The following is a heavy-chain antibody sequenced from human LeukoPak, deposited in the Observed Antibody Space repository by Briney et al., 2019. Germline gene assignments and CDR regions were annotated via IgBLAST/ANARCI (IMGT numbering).Heavy chain of an antibody. D-gene: IGHD1-14*01. J-gene: IGHJ4*02. CDR2: IKSKTDGGTI. CDR1: GFTFSSYW. Sequence: SGGSLRLSCAASGFTFSSYWMSWVRQAPGKGLEWVGRIKSKTDGGTIDYAAPANGRFTISRDDSRNTVYLQMDSLKTEDTAVYYCTTDSGNYWGQGTLVTVSS. V-gene: IGHV3-15*01. CDR3: TTDSGNY.